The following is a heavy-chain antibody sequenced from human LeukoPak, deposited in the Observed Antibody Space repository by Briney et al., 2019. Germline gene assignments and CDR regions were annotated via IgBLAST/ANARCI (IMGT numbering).Heavy chain of an antibody. D-gene: IGHD1-26*01. CDR2: TYPAGSS. Sequence: SETLSLTCFVSGASVSTDDSHWSWIRQPPGQGPQWIGHTYPAGSSHCDPSLKSRINMSIDTSKNQFSLRLSSVTAADTAVYYCVRYLLGVGGKGDWGQGSLVTVSS. CDR1: GASVSTDDSH. J-gene: IGHJ4*02. V-gene: IGHV4-61*08. CDR3: VRYLLGVGGKGD.